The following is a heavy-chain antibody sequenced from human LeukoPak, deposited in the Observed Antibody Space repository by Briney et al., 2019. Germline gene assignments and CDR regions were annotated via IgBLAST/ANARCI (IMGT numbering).Heavy chain of an antibody. CDR1: GFTFSSYS. J-gene: IGHJ6*02. CDR3: ARDATGYVKGNYGMDV. D-gene: IGHD5-12*01. Sequence: PGGSLRLSCAASGFTFSSYSMNWVRQAPGKGLEWVSSISSSSSYIYYADSVKGRFTISRDNAKNSLYLQMNSLRAEDTAVYYCARDATGYVKGNYGMDVWGQGTTVTVSS. CDR2: ISSSSSYI. V-gene: IGHV3-21*01.